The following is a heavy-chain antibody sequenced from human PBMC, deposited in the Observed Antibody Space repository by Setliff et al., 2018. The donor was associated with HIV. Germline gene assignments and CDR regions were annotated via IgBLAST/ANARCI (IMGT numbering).Heavy chain of an antibody. V-gene: IGHV4-4*09. Sequence: PSETLSLTCAVSGDSIGTYSWHWLRQPPGKGLEWIGYIYGSGSTGYNPSLTSRVTMSTDTPNNRFALKLTSVTAADTAVYYCAKRAVQDGTVTSSNWFESWGQGTRVTVSS. D-gene: IGHD1-7*01. J-gene: IGHJ5*01. CDR3: AKRAVQDGTVTSSNWFES. CDR2: IYGSGST. CDR1: GDSIGTYS.